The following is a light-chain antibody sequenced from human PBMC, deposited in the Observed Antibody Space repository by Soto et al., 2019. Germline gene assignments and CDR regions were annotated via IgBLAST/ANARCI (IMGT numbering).Light chain of an antibody. CDR3: QQYNFYSRT. CDR2: KAS. CDR1: QSISTW. J-gene: IGKJ1*01. Sequence: DIQMTQSPSTLSASVGETVTITCRASQSISTWLAWYQQKAGKAPKLLIYKASSLQSGLPSRFSGIGSGTEFTLTISGLQPDDFATYYCQQYNFYSRTFGQGTKVESK. V-gene: IGKV1-5*03.